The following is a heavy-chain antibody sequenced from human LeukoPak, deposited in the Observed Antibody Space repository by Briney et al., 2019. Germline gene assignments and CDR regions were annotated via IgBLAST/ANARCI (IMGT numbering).Heavy chain of an antibody. D-gene: IGHD1-26*01. CDR2: ISDSGGAGST. CDR1: GFTFSSYA. V-gene: IGHV3-23*01. J-gene: IGHJ3*02. Sequence: GGSLRLSCAASGFTFSSYAMSWVRQAPGKGLEWVSGISDSGGAGSTYYADSVKGRFTISRDNSKNTLYLQMNSLRAEDTALFYCAKENSGSYPDAFDIWGQGTLVTVSS. CDR3: AKENSGSYPDAFDI.